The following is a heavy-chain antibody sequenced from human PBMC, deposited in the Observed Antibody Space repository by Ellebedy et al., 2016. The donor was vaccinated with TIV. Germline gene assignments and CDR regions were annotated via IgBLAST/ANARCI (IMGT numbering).Heavy chain of an antibody. J-gene: IGHJ4*02. CDR1: GFTFSNAW. V-gene: IGHV3-49*03. CDR2: ISSKAYDGTT. Sequence: PGGSLRLSCAASGFTFSNAWMSWFRQTPGKGLEWVGFISSKAYDGTTEYAASVKGRFTISRDDSKNIVYLQMNGLKTDDTAMFYCARELLYYDVLTGYYRAGGHYFDLWGQGTLVTVSS. D-gene: IGHD3-9*01. CDR3: ARELLYYDVLTGYYRAGGHYFDL.